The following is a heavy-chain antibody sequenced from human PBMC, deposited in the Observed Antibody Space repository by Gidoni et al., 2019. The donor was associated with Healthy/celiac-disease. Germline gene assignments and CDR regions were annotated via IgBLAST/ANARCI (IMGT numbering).Heavy chain of an antibody. CDR2: ISYDGSNK. CDR1: SSYA. V-gene: IGHV3-30-3*01. Sequence: SSYAMHWVRQAPGEGLEWVAVISYDGSNKYYADSVKGRFTISRDNSKNTLYLQMNSLRAEDTAVYYCARGIAAAGTPHYWGQGTLVTVSS. J-gene: IGHJ4*02. D-gene: IGHD6-13*01. CDR3: ARGIAAAGTPHY.